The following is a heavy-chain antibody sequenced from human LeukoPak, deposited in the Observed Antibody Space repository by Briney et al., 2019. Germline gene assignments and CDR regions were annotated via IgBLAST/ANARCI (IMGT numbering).Heavy chain of an antibody. Sequence: PGGSLRLSCAASGFTFSDHYMDWVRQAPGKGLEWVGRIRKKGNGYTTEYAASVKGRFTISRDDATNSLYMQMNSLKAEDTAVYYCARVASRFYFDFWGQGTLVTVSS. V-gene: IGHV3-72*01. CDR1: GFTFSDHY. CDR3: ARVASRFYFDF. CDR2: IRKKGNGYTT. J-gene: IGHJ4*02.